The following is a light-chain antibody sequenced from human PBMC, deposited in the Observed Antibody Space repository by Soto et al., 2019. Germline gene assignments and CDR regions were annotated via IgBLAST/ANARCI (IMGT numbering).Light chain of an antibody. CDR3: QQYTSYSEA. CDR1: QGISSA. CDR2: DAS. J-gene: IGKJ1*01. V-gene: IGKV1-13*02. Sequence: VDIVPITCLASQGISSAFAWYQQKPGKAPKLLIYDASSLESGVPSRFSGSGSGTEFTLTISSLQPDDFATYYCQQYTSYSEAFGQGTKVDIK.